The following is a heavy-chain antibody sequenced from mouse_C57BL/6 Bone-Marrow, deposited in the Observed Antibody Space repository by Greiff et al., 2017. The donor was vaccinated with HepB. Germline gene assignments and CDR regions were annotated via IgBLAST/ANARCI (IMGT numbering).Heavy chain of an antibody. Sequence: EVKVVESGGGLVKPGGSLKLSCAASGFTFSSYAMSWVRQTPEKRLEWVATISDGGSYTYYPDNVKGRSTISRDNATNNLYLQMSHLKSEDTAMYYCARGTNWDDAMDYWGQGTSVTVSS. CDR2: ISDGGSYT. J-gene: IGHJ4*01. CDR3: ARGTNWDDAMDY. CDR1: GFTFSSYA. D-gene: IGHD4-1*01. V-gene: IGHV5-4*03.